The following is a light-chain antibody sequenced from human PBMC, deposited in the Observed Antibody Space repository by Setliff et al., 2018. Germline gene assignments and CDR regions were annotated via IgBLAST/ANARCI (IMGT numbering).Light chain of an antibody. CDR2: EVT. V-gene: IGLV2-8*01. J-gene: IGLJ1*01. CDR3: TSYAGSNNFV. CDR1: SSDVGFYNY. Sequence: LTQPPSASGSPGQSVTVSCTGTSSDVGFYNYVSWYQQHPGKAPKLMIYEVTKRPSGVPDRFSGSKSGNTASLTVSGLLAEDEADYYCTSYAGSNNFVFGSGTKSPS.